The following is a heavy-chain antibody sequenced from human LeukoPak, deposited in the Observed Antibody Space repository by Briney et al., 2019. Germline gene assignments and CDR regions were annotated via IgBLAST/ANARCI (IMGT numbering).Heavy chain of an antibody. CDR3: VKEIKVREFSTSGALEI. CDR2: ISGSGGST. CDR1: GFTFSSYA. J-gene: IGHJ3*02. Sequence: GGSLRLSCAASGFTFSSYAMSWVRQAPGKGLEWVSAISGSGGSTYYADSVKGRFTISRDNAKNSLYLEMNSLRAEDTALYYCVKEIKVREFSTSGALEIWGQGTMVTVSS. V-gene: IGHV3-23*01. D-gene: IGHD2-2*01.